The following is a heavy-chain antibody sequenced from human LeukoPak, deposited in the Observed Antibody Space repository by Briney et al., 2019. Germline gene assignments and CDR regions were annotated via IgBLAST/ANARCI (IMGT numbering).Heavy chain of an antibody. V-gene: IGHV4-59*01. CDR1: GGSISSDY. D-gene: IGHD6-19*01. Sequence: SETLSLTCTVSGGSISSDYWSWIRQPPGKGLEWIGYIHYSGRNIYNPSLKSRVTISVDTSKNQFSLKLSSVTAADTAVYFCARYAYSSGWKSFDIWGQGTVVTVSS. CDR2: IHYSGRN. CDR3: ARYAYSSGWKSFDI. J-gene: IGHJ3*02.